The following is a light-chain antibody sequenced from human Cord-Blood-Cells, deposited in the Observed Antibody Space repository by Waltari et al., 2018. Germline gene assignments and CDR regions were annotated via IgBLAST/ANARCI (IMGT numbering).Light chain of an antibody. CDR3: SSYAGSNNLV. CDR1: SSDVGGHNY. CDR2: EVS. J-gene: IGLJ3*02. V-gene: IGLV2-8*01. Sequence: QSALTQPPSASGSPGPSVTISCTGTSSDVGGHNYVSWYQQHPGKAPKLMIYEVSKRPSGVPDRFSGSKSGNTASLTVSGLQAEDEADYYCSSYAGSNNLVFGGGTKLTVL.